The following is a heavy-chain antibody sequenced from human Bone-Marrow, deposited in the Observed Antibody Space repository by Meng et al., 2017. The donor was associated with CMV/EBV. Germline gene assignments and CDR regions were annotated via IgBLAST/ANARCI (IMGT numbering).Heavy chain of an antibody. V-gene: IGHV4-39*07. CDR3: ARGGYFCTSTTCYFDY. CDR2: IYYSGST. D-gene: IGHD2-2*01. CDR1: GGSIRSSSHY. Sequence: SETLSLTCTVSGGSIRSSSHYWGWFRQPPGKGLEWIGSIYYSGSTYYNPSLKSRVTISVDTSKNQFSLKLSSVTAADTAVYYCARGGYFCTSTTCYFDYWGQGTLVTVSS. J-gene: IGHJ4*02.